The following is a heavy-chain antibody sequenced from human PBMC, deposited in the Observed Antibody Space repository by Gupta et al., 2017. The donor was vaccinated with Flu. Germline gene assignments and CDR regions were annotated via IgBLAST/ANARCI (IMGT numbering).Heavy chain of an antibody. CDR2: ISNDGSKK. J-gene: IGHJ4*02. D-gene: IGHD3/OR15-3a*01. V-gene: IGHV3-30*18. CDR1: GFAFSSHV. CDR3: AKDRYDSWTFDY. Sequence: QVQLVESGGGVVQPGRSLRVSWVVSGFAFSSHVMHWVRQAPGKGLEWVTAISNDGSKKDYADSVRGRFTISRDNSKNTVYLQMDSLRGEDTAVYYCAKDRYDSWTFDYCGQGTLVTVSS.